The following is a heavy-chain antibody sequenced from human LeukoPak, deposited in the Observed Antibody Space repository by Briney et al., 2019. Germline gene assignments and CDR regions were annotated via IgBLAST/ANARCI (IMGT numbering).Heavy chain of an antibody. Sequence: PGGSLRLSCVVSGFTFSTSAMSWVRQAPGKGLEWVSGISESGGSTYYADSVKGRFTISRDNSKSTLCLQMNSLRAEDTAVYYCAKQLGYCSDGSCYFPYWGQGTLVTVSS. CDR2: ISESGGST. CDR3: AKQLGYCSDGSCYFPY. J-gene: IGHJ4*02. D-gene: IGHD2-15*01. V-gene: IGHV3-23*01. CDR1: GFTFSTSA.